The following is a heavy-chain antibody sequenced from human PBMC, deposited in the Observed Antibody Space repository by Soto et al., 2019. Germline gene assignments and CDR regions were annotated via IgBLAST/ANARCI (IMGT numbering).Heavy chain of an antibody. J-gene: IGHJ6*02. D-gene: IGHD2-15*01. CDR1: GFIFSDHY. CDR2: TRNKANGYTT. V-gene: IGHV3-72*01. Sequence: EVQLVESGGGLVQPGGSLRLSCAASGFIFSDHYMDWVRQAPGKGLEWVGRTRNKANGYTTEYGAAVRGRFTVSRDDSKTSLYLQMNSLKTEDTAVYYCTSAADATRQSGLDVWGQGTTVTVSS. CDR3: TSAADATRQSGLDV.